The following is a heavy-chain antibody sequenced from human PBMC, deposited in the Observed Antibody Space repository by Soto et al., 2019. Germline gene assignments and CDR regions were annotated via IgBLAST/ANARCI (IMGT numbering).Heavy chain of an antibody. D-gene: IGHD3-22*01. CDR2: INPSGGST. CDR3: ASEIPQDYYDSSGYFDY. J-gene: IGHJ4*02. V-gene: IGHV1-46*01. Sequence: ASVKVSCKASGYTFTSYYMHWVRQAPGQGLEWMGIINPSGGSTSYAQKFQGRVTMTRDTSTSTVYMELSSLRSEDTAVYYCASEIPQDYYDSSGYFDYWGQGTLVTVSS. CDR1: GYTFTSYY.